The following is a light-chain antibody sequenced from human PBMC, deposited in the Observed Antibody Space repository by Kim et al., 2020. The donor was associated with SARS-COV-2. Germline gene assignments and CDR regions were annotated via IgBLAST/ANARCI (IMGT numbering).Light chain of an antibody. CDR1: SSNIGAGYD. J-gene: IGLJ1*01. CDR2: GNS. CDR3: QSYDSSLGGSGV. V-gene: IGLV1-40*01. Sequence: VTISCTGSSSNIGAGYDVHWYQQLPGTAPNLLIYGNSNRPSGVPDRFSGSKSGTSASLAITGLQAEDEADYYCQSYDSSLGGSGVFGTGTKVTVL.